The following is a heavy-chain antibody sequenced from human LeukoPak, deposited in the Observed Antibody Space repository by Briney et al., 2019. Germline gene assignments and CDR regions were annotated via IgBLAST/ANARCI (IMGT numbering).Heavy chain of an antibody. CDR3: ASPHDSSGWYYFDY. D-gene: IGHD6-19*01. Sequence: GGPVKVSCKASGYTFTSYDSNCVRQATGQGLEWMGWMNPNSGNTDYSQKFQGRVTMTRNTSISTAYMELSSLRSEDPAVYYCASPHDSSGWYYFDYWGQGTLVTVSS. J-gene: IGHJ4*02. V-gene: IGHV1-8*01. CDR1: GYTFTSYD. CDR2: MNPNSGNT.